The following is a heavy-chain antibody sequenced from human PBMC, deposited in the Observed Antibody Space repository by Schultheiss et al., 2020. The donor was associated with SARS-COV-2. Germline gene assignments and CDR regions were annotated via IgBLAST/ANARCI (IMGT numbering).Heavy chain of an antibody. CDR2: IYYSGST. D-gene: IGHD3-3*01. V-gene: IGHV4-30-4*08. CDR3: ARGATYYDFWRVGFDP. J-gene: IGHJ5*02. CDR1: GGSFIGYY. Sequence: SQTLSLTCAVYGGSFIGYYWSWIRQPPGKGLEWIGYIYYSGSTYYNPSLKSRVTISVDTSKNQFSLKLSSVTAADTAVYYCARGATYYDFWRVGFDPWGQGTLVTVSS.